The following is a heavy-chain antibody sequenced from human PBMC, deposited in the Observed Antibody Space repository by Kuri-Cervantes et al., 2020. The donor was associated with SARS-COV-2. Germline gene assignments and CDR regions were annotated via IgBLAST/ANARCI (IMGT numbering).Heavy chain of an antibody. Sequence: GSLRLSCAVYGGSFSGYYWSWIRQPPGKGLEWIGEINHSGSTNYNPSLKSRVTISVDTSKNKFSLKLSSVTAADTAVYYCARGGYSGYEGWFDPWGQGTLVTVSS. J-gene: IGHJ5*02. CDR1: GGSFSGYY. CDR2: INHSGST. V-gene: IGHV4-34*01. D-gene: IGHD5-12*01. CDR3: ARGGYSGYEGWFDP.